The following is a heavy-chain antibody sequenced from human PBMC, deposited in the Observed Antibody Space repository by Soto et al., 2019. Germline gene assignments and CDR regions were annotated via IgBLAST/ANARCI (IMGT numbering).Heavy chain of an antibody. D-gene: IGHD5-18*01. CDR3: AKARGYSYGYGDY. CDR2: ISGSGGST. CDR1: GFTFSSYA. J-gene: IGHJ4*02. Sequence: EVQLLESGGGLVQPGGSLRLSCAASGFTFSSYAMSWVRQAPGKGREWVSAISGSGGSTYYADSVKGRFTISRDNSKNTLYLQMNSLRAEDTAVYYCAKARGYSYGYGDYWGQGTLVTVSS. V-gene: IGHV3-23*01.